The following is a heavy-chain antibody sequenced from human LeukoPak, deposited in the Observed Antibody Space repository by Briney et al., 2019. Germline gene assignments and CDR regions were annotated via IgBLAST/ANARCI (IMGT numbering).Heavy chain of an antibody. D-gene: IGHD5-18*01. V-gene: IGHV4-34*01. J-gene: IGHJ4*01. CDR1: GGSFNGYY. CDR3: ARRGDSLKIAKYYFDY. CDR2: INHSGST. Sequence: SETLSLTCAVYGGSFNGYYWSCIRQPPGKGLEWIGEINHSGSTNYNPSLKSRVTISVDTSKNQFSLKLSSVTAADTAVYYCARRGDSLKIAKYYFDYWAHGTLVTVSS.